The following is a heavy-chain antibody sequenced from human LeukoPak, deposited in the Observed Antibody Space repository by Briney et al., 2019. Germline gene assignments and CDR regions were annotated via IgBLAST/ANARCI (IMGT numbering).Heavy chain of an antibody. D-gene: IGHD3-22*01. J-gene: IGHJ4*02. V-gene: IGHV3-66*04. CDR1: GFTVSTNY. CDR3: AKHQFYYDSSGFDY. CDR2: IYSAGST. Sequence: GRSLRLSCAASGFTVSTNYMSWVRQAPGIGLEWVSVIYSAGSTYYADSVKGRFTISRDNSKNTLYLQMNSLRAEDTAVYYCAKHQFYYDSSGFDYWGQGTLVTVSS.